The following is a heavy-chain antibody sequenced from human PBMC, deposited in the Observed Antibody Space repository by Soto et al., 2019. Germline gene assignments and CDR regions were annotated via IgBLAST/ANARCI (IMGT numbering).Heavy chain of an antibody. Sequence: EVQLLESGGGLVQPGGSLRLSCAASGFTFSSYAMSWVRQAPGKGLEWVSAISGSGGSTYYADSVKGRFTISKDNSKNTLYQQMNSLRAEDTAVYYCAKDRELTAVARIFDYWGQGTLVTVSS. CDR1: GFTFSSYA. D-gene: IGHD6-19*01. CDR3: AKDRELTAVARIFDY. J-gene: IGHJ4*02. CDR2: ISGSGGST. V-gene: IGHV3-23*01.